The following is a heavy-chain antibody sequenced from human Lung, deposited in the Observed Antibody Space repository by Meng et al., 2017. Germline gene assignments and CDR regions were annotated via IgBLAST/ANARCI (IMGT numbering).Heavy chain of an antibody. CDR2: MKSNVDGGTV. CDR1: GFTFSNAW. V-gene: IGHV3-15*01. J-gene: IGHJ4*01. Sequence: VAAGGGLGKPGECLRLSCAGSGFTFSNAWMTWVRQAPGKGLEWIGRMKSNVDGGTVDYAAALKGRFFISRDDSKNMFYLQMNSLKSEDTAVYYCTGHIDYWGHGTLVTVSS. CDR3: TGHIDY.